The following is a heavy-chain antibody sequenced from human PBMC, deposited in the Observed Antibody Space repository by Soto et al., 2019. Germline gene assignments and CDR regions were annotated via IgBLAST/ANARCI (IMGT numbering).Heavy chain of an antibody. CDR2: IYHCGNS. CDR3: ATLSGSYSFLFDN. J-gene: IGHJ4*02. Sequence: QLQLQESGPGLVKPSETLSLTCTVSGASIPRTSYYWGWIRQPPGKGLEWIGSIYHCGNSYHNPSLKSRITMSVDASKSQFSLRLSSVTAADTAVYYCATLSGSYSFLFDNWGQGTLVTVSS. D-gene: IGHD1-26*01. CDR1: GASIPRTSYY. V-gene: IGHV4-39*01.